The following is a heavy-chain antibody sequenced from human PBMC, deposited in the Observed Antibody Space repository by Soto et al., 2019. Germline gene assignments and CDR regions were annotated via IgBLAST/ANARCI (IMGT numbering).Heavy chain of an antibody. CDR2: IIPIFGTA. Sequence: ASVKVSCKASGGTFSSYAISWVRQAPGQGLEWMGGIIPIFGTANYAQKFQGRVTITADEPTSTAYMELSSLRSEDTAVYYCASPSEVATTHYYYYYGMDVWGQGTTVTVSS. CDR3: ASPSEVATTHYYYYYGMDV. D-gene: IGHD5-12*01. J-gene: IGHJ6*02. CDR1: GGTFSSYA. V-gene: IGHV1-69*13.